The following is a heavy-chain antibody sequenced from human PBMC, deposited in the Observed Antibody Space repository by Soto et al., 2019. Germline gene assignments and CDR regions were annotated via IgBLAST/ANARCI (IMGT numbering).Heavy chain of an antibody. J-gene: IGHJ4*02. Sequence: SQTLSFTCGISGDSVSSNSAAWNWLRQSPSRGLEWLGRTYYRSKWYNDYAVSVESRITINPDTSKNHFSLQLNFVTPEDTAVYFCARGEQYSGRIFDYWGQGTLVTVSS. CDR3: ARGEQYSGRIFDY. D-gene: IGHD1-26*01. CDR2: TYYRSKWYN. CDR1: GDSVSSNSAA. V-gene: IGHV6-1*01.